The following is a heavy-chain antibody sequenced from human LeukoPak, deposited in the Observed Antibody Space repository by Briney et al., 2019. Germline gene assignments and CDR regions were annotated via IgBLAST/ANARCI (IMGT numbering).Heavy chain of an antibody. J-gene: IGHJ4*02. CDR2: MNPNSGNT. Sequence: ASVKVSCKASGYTFSSYEINWVRQATGQVLEWMGWMNPNSGNTGYAQKFQGRVTMTTDTSTNTVYMDLRSLRSDDTAVYYCARDLEHCRNIICSNSAYWGQGTLVTVSS. V-gene: IGHV1-8*01. D-gene: IGHD2-2*01. CDR1: GYTFSSYE. CDR3: ARDLEHCRNIICSNSAY.